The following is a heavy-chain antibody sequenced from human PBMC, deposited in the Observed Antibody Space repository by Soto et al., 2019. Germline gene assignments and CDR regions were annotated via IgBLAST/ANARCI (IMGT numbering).Heavy chain of an antibody. V-gene: IGHV3-21*01. D-gene: IGHD3-10*01. CDR3: ASFKVTGERITMVRGVISPIDY. CDR1: GFTFSSYS. J-gene: IGHJ4*02. Sequence: EVQLVESGGGLVKPGGSLRLSCAASGFTFSSYSMNWVRQAPGKELEWVSSISSSSSYIYYADSVKGRFTISRDNAKNSLYLQMNSLRAEDTAVYYRASFKVTGERITMVRGVISPIDYWGQGTLVTVSS. CDR2: ISSSSSYI.